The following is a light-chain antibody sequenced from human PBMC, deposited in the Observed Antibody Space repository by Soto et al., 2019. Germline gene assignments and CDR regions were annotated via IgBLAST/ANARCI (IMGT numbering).Light chain of an antibody. J-gene: IGLJ1*01. CDR3: AAWDDSLNGLYV. Sequence: QSVLTQPPSASGTPGQRVTLSFSGTSSNIGSNDVYWYQHVPGTAPKLLIYSYNQRPSGIPDRFSGYKSGTSASLAISGLRAEDEADYYCAAWDDSLNGLYVFGTGTKLTVL. CDR1: SSNIGSND. CDR2: SYN. V-gene: IGLV1-47*02.